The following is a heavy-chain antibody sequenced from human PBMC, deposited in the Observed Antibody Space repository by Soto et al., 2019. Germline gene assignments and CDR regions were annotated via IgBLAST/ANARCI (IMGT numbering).Heavy chain of an antibody. D-gene: IGHD2-21*01. CDR3: ARNRVILPPDY. V-gene: IGHV1-18*01. Sequence: GASVKVSCKASGYTFTSYAMHWVRQAPGQRLEWMGWISAYNGNTNYAQKLQGRVTMTTDTSTSTAYMELRSLRSDDTAVYYCARNRVILPPDYWGQGTLVTVSS. J-gene: IGHJ4*02. CDR1: GYTFTSYA. CDR2: ISAYNGNT.